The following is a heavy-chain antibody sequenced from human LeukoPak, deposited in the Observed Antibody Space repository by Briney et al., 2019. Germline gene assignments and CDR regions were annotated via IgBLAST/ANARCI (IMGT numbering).Heavy chain of an antibody. CDR3: AKGFRGEVAGTAYFDY. J-gene: IGHJ4*02. CDR1: GFTFSSYG. V-gene: IGHV3-30*18. D-gene: IGHD6-19*01. CDR2: ISYDGSNK. Sequence: PGRSLRLSCAASGFTFSSYGMHWVRQAPGKGLEWGAVISYDGSNKYYADSVKGRFTISRDNSKNTLYLQMNSLRAEDTAVYYCAKGFRGEVAGTAYFDYWGQGTLVTVSS.